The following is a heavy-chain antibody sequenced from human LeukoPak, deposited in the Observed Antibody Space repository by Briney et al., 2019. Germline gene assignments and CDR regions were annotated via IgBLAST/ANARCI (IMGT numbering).Heavy chain of an antibody. CDR3: ARDRLAVMDY. Sequence: GGSLRLSCAASGFTFSTYWMHWVRQAPGKGLVWVSRINSDGSSTTYADSVKGRFTISRDNANNTLFLQMNSLRAEDMAVYYCARDRLAVMDYWGQGTLVTVSS. V-gene: IGHV3-74*01. CDR1: GFTFSTYW. D-gene: IGHD3-9*01. J-gene: IGHJ4*02. CDR2: INSDGSST.